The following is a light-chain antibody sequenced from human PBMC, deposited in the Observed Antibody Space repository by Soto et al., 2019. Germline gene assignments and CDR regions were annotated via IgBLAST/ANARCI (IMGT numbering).Light chain of an antibody. CDR2: EVS. Sequence: QSVLTQPASVSGSPGQSITISCTGTSSDVGGYNYVSWSQQHPGKAPKLIIYEVSNRPSGVSNRFSGSKSGNTASLTISGLQAEDEADYYCSSYTTTDTYVLGTGTKLTVL. V-gene: IGLV2-14*01. CDR1: SSDVGGYNY. J-gene: IGLJ1*01. CDR3: SSYTTTDTYV.